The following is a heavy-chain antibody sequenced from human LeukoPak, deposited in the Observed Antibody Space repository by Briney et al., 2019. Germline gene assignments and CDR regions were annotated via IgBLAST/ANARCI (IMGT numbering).Heavy chain of an antibody. V-gene: IGHV4-34*01. Sequence: SSETLSLTCAVYGVSFSGYYWSWLRQPPGKGLEWIGEINHSGSTKYNPSLKSRVTISVDTSKKQFSLKLRYVPAADTAVDYWTRGKGGSAYFAIHNLFNPGGEGSLATASS. D-gene: IGHD3-9*01. CDR2: INHSGST. J-gene: IGHJ5*02. CDR3: TRGKGGSAYFAIHNLFNP. CDR1: GVSFSGYY.